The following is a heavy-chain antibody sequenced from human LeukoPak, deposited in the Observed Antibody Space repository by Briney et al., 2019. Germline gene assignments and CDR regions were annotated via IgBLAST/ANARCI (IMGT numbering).Heavy chain of an antibody. D-gene: IGHD5-12*01. V-gene: IGHV4-59*01. CDR2: IYYTGST. Sequence: SETLSLTCTVSDGSINGYYWSWIRQSPGKGLESLGYIYYTGSTNYNPSLKSRVTISVDTSKNQFSLKLSSVTAAATALYSCARGAVATMVYVDYWGQGTLVTVSS. CDR3: ARGAVATMVYVDY. J-gene: IGHJ4*02. CDR1: DGSINGYY.